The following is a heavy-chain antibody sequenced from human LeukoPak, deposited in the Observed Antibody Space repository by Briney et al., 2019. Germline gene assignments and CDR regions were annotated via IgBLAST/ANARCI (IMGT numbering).Heavy chain of an antibody. CDR1: GYIFTSYA. CDR2: INTNTGNP. CDR3: ARGPPGYSSSWSIPKYNWFDP. Sequence: ASVKVSCQASGYIFTSYAMNWVRQARGQGLEWMGWINTNTGNPTYAQGFTGRFVFSLDTSVSTAYLQISSLKAEDTAVYYCARGPPGYSSSWSIPKYNWFDPWGQGTLVTVSS. D-gene: IGHD6-13*01. J-gene: IGHJ5*02. V-gene: IGHV7-4-1*02.